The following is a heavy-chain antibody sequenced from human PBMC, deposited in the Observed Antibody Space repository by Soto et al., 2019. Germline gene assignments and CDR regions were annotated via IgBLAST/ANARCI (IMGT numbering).Heavy chain of an antibody. D-gene: IGHD3-3*01. J-gene: IGHJ6*02. CDR3: ARDTMFWSGYSTGQQGYYYYYYGMDV. CDR2: IIPIFGTA. CDR1: GGTFSSYA. Sequence: SVKVSCKASGGTFSSYAISWVRQAPGQGLEWMGGIIPIFGTANYAQKFQGRVTITADESTSTAYMELSSLRSEDTAVYYCARDTMFWSGYSTGQQGYYYYYYGMDVWGQGTTVIVSS. V-gene: IGHV1-69*13.